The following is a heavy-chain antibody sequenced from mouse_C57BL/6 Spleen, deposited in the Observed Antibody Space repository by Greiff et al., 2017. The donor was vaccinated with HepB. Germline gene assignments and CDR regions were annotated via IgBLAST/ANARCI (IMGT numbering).Heavy chain of an antibody. CDR2: IYPRSGNT. D-gene: IGHD1-1*01. CDR3: ARRTVITTVVASPMDY. Sequence: VQLKQSGAELARPGASVKLSCKASGYTFTSYGISWVKQRTGQGLEWIGEIYPRSGNTYYNEKFKGKATLTADKSSSTAYMELRSLTSEDAAVYFCARRTVITTVVASPMDYWGQGTSVTVSS. J-gene: IGHJ4*01. CDR1: GYTFTSYG. V-gene: IGHV1-81*01.